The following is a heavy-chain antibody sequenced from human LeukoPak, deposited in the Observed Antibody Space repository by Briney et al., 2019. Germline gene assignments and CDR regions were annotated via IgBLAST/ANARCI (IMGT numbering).Heavy chain of an antibody. D-gene: IGHD1-14*01. J-gene: IGHJ4*02. CDR2: ISTSGDST. Sequence: GGSLRLSCAASGFTFSTYSMSWVRQAPGKGLEWVSAISTSGDSTYYTDSVKGRFTIFRDNSKNTLYLQMNSLRAEDTALYYCAKRREAGIGSLYYFGSWGQGTLVTVFS. CDR3: AKRREAGIGSLYYFGS. CDR1: GFTFSTYS. V-gene: IGHV3-23*01.